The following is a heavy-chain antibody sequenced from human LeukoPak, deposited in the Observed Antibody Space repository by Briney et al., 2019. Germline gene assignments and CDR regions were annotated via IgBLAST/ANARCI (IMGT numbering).Heavy chain of an antibody. Sequence: ASVKVSCKSSGYTFTTYYMHWVRQAPGQGLEWMGMINPSGGGTIYAREFQGRVTMTGAMSTSTVYMELSSLRSEDTAVYYCARVLSTSRRHDAFDIWGQGTMVTVSS. J-gene: IGHJ3*02. CDR3: ARVLSTSRRHDAFDI. CDR1: GYTFTTYY. CDR2: INPSGGGT. D-gene: IGHD6-6*01. V-gene: IGHV1-46*01.